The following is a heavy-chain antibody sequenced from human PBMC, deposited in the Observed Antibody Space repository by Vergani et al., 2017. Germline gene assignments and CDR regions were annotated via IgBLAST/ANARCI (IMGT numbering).Heavy chain of an antibody. Sequence: EVELVQSGPEMRKPGESLKISCKGSEYSFGNYWIGWVRPMPGKGLEWMGIIYPADSDTRYGPSFQGQVTISADKSISTAFLQWDSLKASDTALYYCARHTTYTDSWGQGTLVTVSS. CDR1: EYSFGNYW. CDR2: IYPADSDT. J-gene: IGHJ4*02. V-gene: IGHV5-51*01. D-gene: IGHD1-1*01. CDR3: ARHTTYTDS.